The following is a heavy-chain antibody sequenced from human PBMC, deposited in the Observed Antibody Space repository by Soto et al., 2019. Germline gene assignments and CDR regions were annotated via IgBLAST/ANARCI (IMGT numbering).Heavy chain of an antibody. CDR1: GASIKSRNYF. CDR3: GRLAAAATVHTDFEF. Sequence: PWETLSLTCTVSGASIKSRNYFWGWIRQPPGKGLEFVGSIHSSGGTYYNPSLKSRVTVSVDLSNSHFSLSLKSLTATDTAVYYCGRLAAAATVHTDFEFWGQGTLVTVSS. J-gene: IGHJ4*02. CDR2: IHSSGGT. V-gene: IGHV4-39*02. D-gene: IGHD2-15*01.